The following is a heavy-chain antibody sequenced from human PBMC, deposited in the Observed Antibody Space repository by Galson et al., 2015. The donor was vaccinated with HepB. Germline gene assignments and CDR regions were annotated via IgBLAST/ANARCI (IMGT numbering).Heavy chain of an antibody. D-gene: IGHD2-21*02. CDR1: GYTFTSYW. J-gene: IGHJ4*02. Sequence: QSGAEVKKPGESLRISCKGSGYTFTSYWVGWVRQMPGKGLEWMGTIYAGDSDTRYSPSFQGQVTMSVDKSISTAYLQWRNLKASDTAIYYCARTRWGDEVDYWGQGTLVTVSS. CDR3: ARTRWGDEVDY. CDR2: IYAGDSDT. V-gene: IGHV5-51*03.